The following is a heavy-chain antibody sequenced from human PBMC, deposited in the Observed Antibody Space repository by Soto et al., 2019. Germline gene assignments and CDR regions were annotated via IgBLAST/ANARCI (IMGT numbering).Heavy chain of an antibody. J-gene: IGHJ6*03. Sequence: AYLRLSCAASGFTFSSYWMSWVRQAPGKGLEWVANIKQDGSEKYYVGSVKDRFTISRDNAKNSLYLQMNSLRAEDTAVYYCARQGYDFWSGKTNYYYYYMDVWGKGTTVTVSS. CDR1: GFTFSSYW. CDR3: ARQGYDFWSGKTNYYYYYMDV. D-gene: IGHD3-3*01. V-gene: IGHV3-7*01. CDR2: IKQDGSEK.